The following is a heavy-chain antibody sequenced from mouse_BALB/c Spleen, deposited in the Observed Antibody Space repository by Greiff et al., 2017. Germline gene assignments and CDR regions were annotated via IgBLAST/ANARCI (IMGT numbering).Heavy chain of an antibody. J-gene: IGHJ4*01. Sequence: VQLKESGPELVKPGASVKMSCKASGYTFTSYVMHWVKQKPGQGLEWIGYINHYNDGTKYNEKFKGKATLTSDKSSSTAYMELSSLTSEDSAVYYCARLNYDYYAMDYWGQGTSVTVSS. CDR1: GYTFTSYV. D-gene: IGHD2-3*01. V-gene: IGHV1-14*01. CDR2: INHYNDGT. CDR3: ARLNYDYYAMDY.